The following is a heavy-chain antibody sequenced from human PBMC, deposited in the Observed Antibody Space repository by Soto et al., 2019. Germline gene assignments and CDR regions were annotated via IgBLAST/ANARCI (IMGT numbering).Heavy chain of an antibody. CDR2: IYYSGST. J-gene: IGHJ4*02. Sequence: QVQLQESGPGQVKRSETLCLTCTVSGGSISSYYWSWIRQPLGKGLEWIGYIYYSGSTNYNPSLKSRVTISVDTSKNQFSLKLSSVTAADTAVYYCAREGEQLVLDYWGQGTLVTVSS. CDR1: GGSISSYY. CDR3: AREGEQLVLDY. D-gene: IGHD6-13*01. V-gene: IGHV4-59*01.